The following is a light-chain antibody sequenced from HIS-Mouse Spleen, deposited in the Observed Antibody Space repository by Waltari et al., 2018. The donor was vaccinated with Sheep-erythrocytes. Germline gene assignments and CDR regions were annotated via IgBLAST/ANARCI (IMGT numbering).Light chain of an antibody. V-gene: IGKV1-39*01. CDR3: QQRYSTPPLT. CDR2: DAS. Sequence: DIQMTQSPSSLSASVGDRVTITCRARQSISSYLNWYQQKPGKATNLLIYDASSSQSGVPSRFSGSRSGTDFTLTISSLQPEDFATYYCQQRYSTPPLTFGGGTKVEIK. CDR1: QSISSY. J-gene: IGKJ4*01.